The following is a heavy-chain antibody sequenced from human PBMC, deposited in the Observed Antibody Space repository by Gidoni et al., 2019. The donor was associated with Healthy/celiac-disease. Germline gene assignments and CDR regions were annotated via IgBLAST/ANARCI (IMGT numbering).Heavy chain of an antibody. J-gene: IGHJ6*03. CDR2: IFSNDEK. CDR1: GFSLSNARMG. CDR3: ARIPLPAGGYYNYMNV. V-gene: IGHV2-26*01. Sequence: QVTLKESGPVLVKPTETLTLTCTVSGFSLSNARMGVSWIRQPPGKALEWLAQIFSNDEKSSSTSLKSRHTTSKDTSKSQVVLTITNMDPVETATYYCARIPLPAGGYYNYMNVGGKGTTVTVSS. D-gene: IGHD2-8*02.